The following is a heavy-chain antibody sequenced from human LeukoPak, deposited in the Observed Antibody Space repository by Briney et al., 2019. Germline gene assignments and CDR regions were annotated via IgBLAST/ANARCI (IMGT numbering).Heavy chain of an antibody. D-gene: IGHD1-14*01. CDR1: GFTFDDYA. J-gene: IGHJ5*02. V-gene: IGHV3-9*01. CDR2: ISWNSGSI. CDR3: ARRTVDWFDP. Sequence: GGTLRLSCAASGFTFDDYAMHWVRQAPGEGLEWVSGISWNSGSIGYADSVKGRFTISRDNAKNSLYLQMNSLRAEDTAVYYCARRTVDWFDPWGQGTLVTVSS.